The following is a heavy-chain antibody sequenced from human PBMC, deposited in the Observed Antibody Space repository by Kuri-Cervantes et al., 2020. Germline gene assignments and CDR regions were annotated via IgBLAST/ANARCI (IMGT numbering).Heavy chain of an antibody. J-gene: IGHJ4*02. CDR1: DFTFSIYT. Sequence: GESLKISCTASDFTFSIYTMTWVRQAPGKALEWVANIKQDGSESHYVDSVRGRFTISRDNAKNSLYLQMNSLRAEDTAVYYCARSIQVWTKAEGYWGQGTLVTVSS. CDR2: IKQDGSES. D-gene: IGHD3/OR15-3a*01. V-gene: IGHV3-7*04. CDR3: ARSIQVWTKAEGY.